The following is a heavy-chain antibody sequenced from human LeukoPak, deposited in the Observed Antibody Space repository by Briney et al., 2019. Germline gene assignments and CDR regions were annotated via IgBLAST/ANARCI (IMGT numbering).Heavy chain of an antibody. Sequence: SETLSLTCTVSGGSISSSSYYWAWIRQPPGKGLEWIGSIYYSGSTYYNPSLKSRVTMSVDTSKNQFSLKLSSVTAADTAVYYCARESIHYYGMDVWGQGTTVTVSS. V-gene: IGHV4-39*07. J-gene: IGHJ6*02. CDR2: IYYSGST. CDR1: GGSISSSSYY. CDR3: ARESIHYYGMDV.